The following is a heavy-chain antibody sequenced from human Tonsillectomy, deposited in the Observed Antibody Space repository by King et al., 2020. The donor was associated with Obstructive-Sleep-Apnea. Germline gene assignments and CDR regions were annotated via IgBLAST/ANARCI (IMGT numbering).Heavy chain of an antibody. D-gene: IGHD2-21*02. CDR2: MYYSRTT. V-gene: IGHV4-59*01. CDR1: GGSISSYY. Sequence: VQLQESGPGLVKPSETLSLTCTVSGGSISSYYWSWIRQPPGKGLEWIGYMYYSRTTNYNPSLKSRVTISVDTSKNQFSLKLSSVTAADTAVYYCARVLTYCGGDCSYYFDYWGQGTLVTVSS. CDR3: ARVLTYCGGDCSYYFDY. J-gene: IGHJ4*02.